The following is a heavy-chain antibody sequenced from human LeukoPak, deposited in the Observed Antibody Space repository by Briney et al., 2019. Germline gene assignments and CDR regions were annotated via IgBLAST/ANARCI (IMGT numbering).Heavy chain of an antibody. CDR3: ARGRTVVPAARPYDY. V-gene: IGHV4-34*01. D-gene: IGHD2-2*02. CDR2: INHSGST. CDR1: GGSFSGYY. J-gene: IGHJ4*02. Sequence: SSETLSLTCAVYGGSFSGYYWSWIRQPPGKGLEWIGEINHSGSTNYNPSLKSRVTISVDTSKNQFSLKLSSVTAADTAVYYCARGRTVVPAARPYDYWGQGTPVTVSS.